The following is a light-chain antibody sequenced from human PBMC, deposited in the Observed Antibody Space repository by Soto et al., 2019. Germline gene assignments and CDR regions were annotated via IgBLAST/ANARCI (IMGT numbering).Light chain of an antibody. J-gene: IGLJ1*01. Sequence: QSVLTQPPSVSGAPGQRLTISCTGSSSNVGADYGVHWYQQLPGTAPKLLIYGDNNRPSGVPDRFSGSKSGTSASLAITGLQAEDEADYYCQSYDSSLSGYVFGTGTKLTVL. CDR2: GDN. V-gene: IGLV1-40*01. CDR1: SSNVGADYG. CDR3: QSYDSSLSGYV.